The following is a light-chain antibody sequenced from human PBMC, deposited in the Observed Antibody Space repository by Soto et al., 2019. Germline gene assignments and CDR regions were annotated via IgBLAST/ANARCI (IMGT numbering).Light chain of an antibody. CDR1: QDISNY. J-gene: IGKJ5*01. Sequence: DIQMTQSPSSLSASVGDRVTMTCQASQDISNYLNWYQQKPGKAPKLLIYDASNLETGAPSRFSGGGSGTDFTFTISSLQPEDIGIYYCQQYDNRSITFGQGTRLEIK. CDR2: DAS. V-gene: IGKV1-33*01. CDR3: QQYDNRSIT.